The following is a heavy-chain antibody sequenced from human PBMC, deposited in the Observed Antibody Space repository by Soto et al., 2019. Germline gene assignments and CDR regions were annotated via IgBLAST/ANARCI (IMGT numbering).Heavy chain of an antibody. J-gene: IGHJ6*02. CDR2: INAGNGNT. CDR3: AGAGSSFGVVKNYYYYGMDV. D-gene: IGHD3-3*01. CDR1: GYTFTSYA. V-gene: IGHV1-3*01. Sequence: QVQLVQSGAEVKKPGASVKVSCKASGYTFTSYAMHWVRQAPGQRLEWMGWINAGNGNTKYSQKFQGRVTITRDTSASTAYMELSSLRSEDTAVYYCAGAGSSFGVVKNYYYYGMDVWGQGTTVTVSS.